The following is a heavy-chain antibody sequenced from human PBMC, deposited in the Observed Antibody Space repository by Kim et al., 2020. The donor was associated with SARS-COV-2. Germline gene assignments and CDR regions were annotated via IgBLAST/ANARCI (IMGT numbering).Heavy chain of an antibody. J-gene: IGHJ2*01. Sequence: ASVKVSCKASGYTFTGYYMHWVRQAPGQGLEWMGRINPNSGGTNYAQKFQGRVTMTRDTSISTAYMELSRLRSDDTAVYYCARGRYYDSTGYWYFDLWGRGTLVTVSS. V-gene: IGHV1-2*06. D-gene: IGHD3-22*01. CDR1: GYTFTGYY. CDR2: INPNSGGT. CDR3: ARGRYYDSTGYWYFDL.